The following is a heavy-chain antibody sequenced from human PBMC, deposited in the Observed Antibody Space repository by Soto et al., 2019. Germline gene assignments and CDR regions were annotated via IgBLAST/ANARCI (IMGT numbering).Heavy chain of an antibody. CDR2: IHYSGST. V-gene: IGHV4-39*01. CDR1: GGSVSRSTFY. D-gene: IGHD1-1*01. CDR3: ERHIMEPTWWSDH. J-gene: IGHJ5*02. Sequence: PSETLSLTCTVSGGSVSRSTFYWGWIRQPPGKGLEWIGSIHYSGSTYYNPSLKSRVTISVDTSKSQFSLRLSSVTAADTAVYYCERHIMEPTWWSDHWGQGTLVTV.